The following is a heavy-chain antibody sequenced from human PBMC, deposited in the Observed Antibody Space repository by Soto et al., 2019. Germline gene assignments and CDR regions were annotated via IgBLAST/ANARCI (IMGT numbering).Heavy chain of an antibody. J-gene: IGHJ4*02. CDR3: ERGPNVVATDY. Sequence: GVSLRLSCAASGFTVSGNYMNWVRQAPGKGQEWVSVIYSGGSTYYADSVKGRFTISRHNSKNTLYLQMNSLRAEDTAVYYCERGPNVVATDYWGQGNLVTVAS. CDR2: IYSGGST. CDR1: GFTVSGNY. V-gene: IGHV3-53*04. D-gene: IGHD1-1*01.